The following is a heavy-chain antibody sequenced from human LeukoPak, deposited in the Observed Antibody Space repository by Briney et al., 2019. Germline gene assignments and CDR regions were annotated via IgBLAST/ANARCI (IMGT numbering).Heavy chain of an antibody. J-gene: IGHJ6*03. Sequence: GGSLRLSCAASGFTFSSYGMHWVRQAPGKGLEWVAVISYDGSNKYYADSVKGRFTISRDNSKNTLYLQMNSLRAEDTAVYYCARGGSSWYQEDYYMDVWGKGTTVTVSS. CDR2: ISYDGSNK. D-gene: IGHD6-13*01. CDR1: GFTFSSYG. CDR3: ARGGSSWYQEDYYMDV. V-gene: IGHV3-30*19.